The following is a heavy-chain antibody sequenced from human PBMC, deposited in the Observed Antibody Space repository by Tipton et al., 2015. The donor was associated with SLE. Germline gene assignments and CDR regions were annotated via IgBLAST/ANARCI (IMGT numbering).Heavy chain of an antibody. D-gene: IGHD2-8*01. CDR3: ARELYSAADV. Sequence: SLRLSCALSGFTFSSYWIHWVCHPPGKGRVWGSRINTDGSSVTYADSGRGRFTVSRDNAKNTLSLQMNSLRAEDTAMYYCARELYSAADVWGQGTMVTVSS. J-gene: IGHJ3*01. V-gene: IGHV3-74*03. CDR1: GFTFSSYW. CDR2: INTDGSSV.